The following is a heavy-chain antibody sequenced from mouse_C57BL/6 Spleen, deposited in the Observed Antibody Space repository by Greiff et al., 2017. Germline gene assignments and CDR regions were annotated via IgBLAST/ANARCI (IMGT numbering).Heavy chain of an antibody. V-gene: IGHV1-55*01. J-gene: IGHJ2*01. D-gene: IGHD1-1*01. CDR3: ARDTTVGTYFDY. Sequence: QVQLQQPGAELVKPGASVKMSCKASGYTFTSYWITWVKQRPGQGLEWIGDIYPGSGSTNYNEKFKSKATLTVDTSSSTAYMQLSSLTSEDSAVYYCARDTTVGTYFDYWGQGTTLTVSS. CDR2: IYPGSGST. CDR1: GYTFTSYW.